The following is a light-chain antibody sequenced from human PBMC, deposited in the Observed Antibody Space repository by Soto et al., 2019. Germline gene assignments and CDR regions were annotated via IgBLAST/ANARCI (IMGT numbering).Light chain of an antibody. V-gene: IGLV2-14*01. Sequence: QSVLTQPASVSGSPGQSITIPCTGNSSDVGSYNYVSWYQQHPGKAPKVMIYDVSNRPSGVSYRFSGSKSGNTASLTISGLQAEDEADYYCSSYTTSSTYVFGTGTKVTVL. CDR1: SSDVGSYNY. CDR3: SSYTTSSTYV. J-gene: IGLJ1*01. CDR2: DVS.